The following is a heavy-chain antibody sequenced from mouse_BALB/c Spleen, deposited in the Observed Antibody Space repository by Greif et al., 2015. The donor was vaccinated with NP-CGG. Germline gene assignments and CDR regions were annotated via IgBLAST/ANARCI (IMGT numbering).Heavy chain of an antibody. CDR1: GYTFTSYW. J-gene: IGHJ2*01. V-gene: IGHV1-69*02. Sequence: VQLQQSGAELVKPGAPVKLSCKASGYTFTSYWMNWVKQRPGRGLEWIGRIDPSDSETHYNQKFKDKATLTVDKSSSTAYIQLSSLTSEDSAVYYCARGYYGSSDYFDYWGQDTTLTVSS. CDR3: ARGYYGSSDYFDY. CDR2: IDPSDSET. D-gene: IGHD1-1*01.